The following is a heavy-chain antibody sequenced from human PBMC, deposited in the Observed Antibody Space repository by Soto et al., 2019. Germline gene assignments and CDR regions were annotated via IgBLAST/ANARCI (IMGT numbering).Heavy chain of an antibody. D-gene: IGHD2-21*01. V-gene: IGHV3-21*01. CDR2: ISSTSSNI. CDR3: ASFPHRTALFRGGMAV. Sequence: EVPLVESGGGLVKPGGSLRLSCAASGFTFSSFSMNWVRQAPGKGLEWVSSISSTSSNIYHADSLKGRFTISRDNDQSSLYMQINSLRAGDAAVYSCASFPHRTALFRGGMAVWGKGKRVIVAS. CDR1: GFTFSSFS. J-gene: IGHJ6*04.